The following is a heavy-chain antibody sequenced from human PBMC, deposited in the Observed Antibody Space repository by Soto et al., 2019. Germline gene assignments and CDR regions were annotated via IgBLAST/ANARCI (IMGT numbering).Heavy chain of an antibody. D-gene: IGHD3-16*01. V-gene: IGHV3-74*01. CDR1: GFTFSRHC. CDR2: INSDGSSI. CDR3: ARVGDGYDVFDI. Sequence: LRLSCAASGFTFSRHCMHWVRQAPGKGLVWVSRINSDGSSINYADSVKGRFTISRDNAKNTLYLQMNSLRAEDTAVYYCARVGDGYDVFDIWGQGTMVTVSS. J-gene: IGHJ3*02.